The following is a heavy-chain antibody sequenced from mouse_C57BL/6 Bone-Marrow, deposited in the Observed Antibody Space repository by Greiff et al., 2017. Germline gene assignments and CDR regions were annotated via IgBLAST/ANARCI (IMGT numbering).Heavy chain of an antibody. V-gene: IGHV2-2*01. CDR3: ARGTTLVYYYDRDY. D-gene: IGHD1-1*01. Sequence: QVQLQQSGPGLVQPSQSLSITCTVSGFSLTSYGVHWVRQSPGKGLEWLGVIWSGGSTDYHAAFISRLSISKDNSKIEVFGKMHSRQADDTAIYYCARGTTLVYYYDRDYWGQGTSVTVSS. CDR1: GFSLTSYG. CDR2: IWSGGST. J-gene: IGHJ4*01.